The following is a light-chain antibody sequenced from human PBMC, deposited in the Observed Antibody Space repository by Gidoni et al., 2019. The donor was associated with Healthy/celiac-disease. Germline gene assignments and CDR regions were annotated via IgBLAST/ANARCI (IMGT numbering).Light chain of an antibody. CDR3: QQRSNWPPLT. Sequence: EIVLTQSPATLSLSPGERATLSCRASQRVSSYLAWYQQKPGQAPRLLIYDASNRATGSPARFSGSWSGTDFTLTISSLEPEDFAVYYCQQRSNWPPLTFGGGTKVEIK. CDR1: QRVSSY. J-gene: IGKJ4*01. V-gene: IGKV3-11*01. CDR2: DAS.